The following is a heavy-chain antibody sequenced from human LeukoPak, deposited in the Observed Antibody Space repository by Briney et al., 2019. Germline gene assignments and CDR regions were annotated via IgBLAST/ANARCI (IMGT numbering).Heavy chain of an antibody. Sequence: VGSLRLSCAASGFTFSSYEMNWVRQAPGKGLEWVSYISRSGITIFYADSVKGRFTISRDNAKNSLYLQMNSLRAEDTAFYYCAREGVVDYWGRGTLVTVSS. V-gene: IGHV3-48*03. CDR3: AREGVVDY. J-gene: IGHJ4*02. CDR2: ISRSGITI. D-gene: IGHD2-15*01. CDR1: GFTFSSYE.